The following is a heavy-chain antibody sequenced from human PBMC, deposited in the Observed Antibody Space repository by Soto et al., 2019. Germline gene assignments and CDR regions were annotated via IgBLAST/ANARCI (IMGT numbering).Heavy chain of an antibody. V-gene: IGHV3-15*01. CDR2: IKSITDGGTT. CDR1: GITFSNAW. CDR3: TTDSADIVVVPATFGMDV. J-gene: IGHJ6*02. D-gene: IGHD2-2*01. Sequence: GGSLRLSCAASGITFSNAWMTWFRQAPGKGLEWVGRIKSITDGGTTDYAAPVKGRFTISRDDSKDTLYLQMNNLRTEDTAVYHCTTDSADIVVVPATFGMDVWGQGTTVTVSS.